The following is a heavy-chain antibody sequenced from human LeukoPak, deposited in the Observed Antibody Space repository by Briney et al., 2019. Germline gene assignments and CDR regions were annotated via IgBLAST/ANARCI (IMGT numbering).Heavy chain of an antibody. CDR2: INQAGSEK. CDR3: AGEESSAWSH. J-gene: IGHJ4*02. V-gene: IGHV3-7*01. D-gene: IGHD6-19*01. Sequence: GGSLRLSCAASGFSFSNYWMSWVRQAPGKGLEWVANINQAGSEKYYVDSVKGRFTISRDNAKNSLFLQINSLRAEDTAVYYCAGEESSAWSHWGQGTLVTVSS. CDR1: GFSFSNYW.